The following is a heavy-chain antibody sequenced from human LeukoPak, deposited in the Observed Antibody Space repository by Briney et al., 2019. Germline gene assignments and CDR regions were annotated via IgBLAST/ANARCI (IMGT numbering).Heavy chain of an antibody. J-gene: IGHJ4*02. CDR2: ISSSSSYI. D-gene: IGHD3-22*01. CDR3: ARESLGSSGYYRDY. V-gene: IGHV3-21*01. Sequence: PGGSLRLSCAASGFTFSSYSMNWVRQAPGKGLEWVSSISSSSSYIYYADSVKGRFTVSRDNAKNSLYLQMNSLRAEDTAVYYCARESLGSSGYYRDYWGQGTLVTVSS. CDR1: GFTFSSYS.